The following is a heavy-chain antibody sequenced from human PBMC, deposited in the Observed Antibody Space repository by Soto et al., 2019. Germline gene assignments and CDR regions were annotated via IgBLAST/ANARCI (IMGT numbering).Heavy chain of an antibody. CDR2: IYSKAGTI. D-gene: IGHD5-12*01. CDR3: ARDIGFDIDY. CDR1: GYTFNDFG. Sequence: QVQLVQSGAEVQKPGASVKVSCKTSGYTFNDFGITWVRQAPGLGLVWLEWIYSKAGTINFAPKFQGRVIMTTDTSTSTAYMELTSLTFDDSAVYFCARDIGFDIDYWGQGTLVTVS. J-gene: IGHJ4*02. V-gene: IGHV1-18*01.